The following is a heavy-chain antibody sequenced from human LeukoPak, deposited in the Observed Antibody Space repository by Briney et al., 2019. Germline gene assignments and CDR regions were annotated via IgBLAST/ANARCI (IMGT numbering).Heavy chain of an antibody. CDR3: ARWVAGAGAFDI. J-gene: IGHJ3*02. Sequence: KPSETLSLTCAVSGGSFSGYYWSWIRQPPGKGLEWIGEINHSGSTNYNPSLKSRVTISVDTSKNQFSLKLSSVTAADTAVYYCARWVAGAGAFDIWGQGTMVTVSS. D-gene: IGHD6-19*01. CDR1: GGSFSGYY. V-gene: IGHV4-34*01. CDR2: INHSGST.